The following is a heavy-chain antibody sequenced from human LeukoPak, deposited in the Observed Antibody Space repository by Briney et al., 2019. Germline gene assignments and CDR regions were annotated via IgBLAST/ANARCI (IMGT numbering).Heavy chain of an antibody. V-gene: IGHV4-31*03. D-gene: IGHD1-26*01. CDR1: GGSISIVGYY. Sequence: SQTLSLTCTVSGGSISIVGYYWSWIRQHPGKGLEWIGYIYYSGSTYYNPSLKSRVTISVDTSKNQFSLKLSSVTAADTAVYYCARDSIGRHNWFDPWGQGTLVNVSS. CDR2: IYYSGST. CDR3: ARDSIGRHNWFDP. J-gene: IGHJ5*02.